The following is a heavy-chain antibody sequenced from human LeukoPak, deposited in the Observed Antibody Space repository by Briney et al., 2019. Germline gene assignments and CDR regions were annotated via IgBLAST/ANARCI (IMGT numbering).Heavy chain of an antibody. J-gene: IGHJ4*02. CDR2: INPSGGST. Sequence: ASVKVSCKASGYTFTSYYMHWVRQAPGEGLEWMGIINPSGGSTSYAQKFQGRVTMTRDTSTSTVYMELSSLRSEDTAVYYCAREHYDSSGYSGFDYWGQGTLVTVSS. CDR1: GYTFTSYY. V-gene: IGHV1-46*01. CDR3: AREHYDSSGYSGFDY. D-gene: IGHD3-22*01.